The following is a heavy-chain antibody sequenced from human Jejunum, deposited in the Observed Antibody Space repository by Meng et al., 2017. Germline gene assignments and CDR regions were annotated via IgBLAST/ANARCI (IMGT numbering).Heavy chain of an antibody. J-gene: IGHJ5*02. CDR3: ARDESRLLRS. CDR2: TYYRSKWYS. CDR1: GDSVSSNSAA. D-gene: IGHD3-22*01. V-gene: IGHV6-1*01. Sequence: VKLQPSVPGLVKPSHTLSLTCAISGDSVSSNSAAWNWIRQSPSRGLEWLGRTYYRSKWYSDYAVSVKSRITINTDTSKNQLSLQLNSVTPEDTAVYYCARDESRLLRSWGQGTLVTVSS.